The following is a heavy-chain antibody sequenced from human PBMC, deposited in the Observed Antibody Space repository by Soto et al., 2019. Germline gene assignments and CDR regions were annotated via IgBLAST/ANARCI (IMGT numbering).Heavy chain of an antibody. CDR2: VHAGGSF. Sequence: QAQLQLSGPGLVKPAETLSLICNVSGVPITDSYWSWIRQSPGKGLEWIGRVHAGGSFNYNPSLRRRAALSVDTSKSQVSLRLTSVTAADTAVYFCVRENTPEMKRGWFAPWGQGTLVTVSS. D-gene: IGHD3-10*01. J-gene: IGHJ5*02. CDR1: GVPITDSY. V-gene: IGHV4-4*07. CDR3: VRENTPEMKRGWFAP.